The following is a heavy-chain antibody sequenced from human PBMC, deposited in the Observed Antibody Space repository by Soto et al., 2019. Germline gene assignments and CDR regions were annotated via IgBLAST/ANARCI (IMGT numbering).Heavy chain of an antibody. D-gene: IGHD2-15*01. V-gene: IGHV3-30*18. J-gene: IGHJ6*02. CDR3: AKDDIAFTTLHYYGVDV. CDR1: GFTFSHSG. Sequence: QVQLVESGGGVFQPGTSLRLSCAASGFTFSHSGMHWVRQAPGKGLEWVAVTSFDGTNKYYADSVKGRITISRDNSQSRLYLQLSSLRGDDTAVYYWAKDDIAFTTLHYYGVDVWGQGTTVTVS. CDR2: TSFDGTNK.